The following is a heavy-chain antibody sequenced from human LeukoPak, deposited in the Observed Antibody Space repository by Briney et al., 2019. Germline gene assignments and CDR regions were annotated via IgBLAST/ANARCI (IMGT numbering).Heavy chain of an antibody. CDR1: GDSISSGDYS. V-gene: IGHV4-30-4*01. CDR3: ARSEGYYFDY. J-gene: IGHJ4*02. Sequence: SETLSLTCTVSGDSISSGDYSWSWIRQPPGKGLEWIGYIYYSGSTYYNPSLKSRLTISVDTSKNQFSLKLSSVTAADTAVYYCARSEGYYFDYWGQGTLVTVSS. CDR2: IYYSGST.